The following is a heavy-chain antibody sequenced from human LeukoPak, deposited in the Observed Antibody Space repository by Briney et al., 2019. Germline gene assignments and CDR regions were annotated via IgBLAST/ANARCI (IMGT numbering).Heavy chain of an antibody. D-gene: IGHD3-10*01. CDR1: GGTFSSYA. CDR2: IIPIFGTA. CDR3: ARGWYYYGSGSYYRVGYYYGMDV. J-gene: IGHJ6*02. Sequence: SVKVSCKASGGTFSSYAISWVRQAPGQGVEWMGGIIPIFGTANYAQKFQGRVTITADESTRPAYMELSSLRSEDTAVYYCARGWYYYGSGSYYRVGYYYGMDVWGQGTTVTVSS. V-gene: IGHV1-69*01.